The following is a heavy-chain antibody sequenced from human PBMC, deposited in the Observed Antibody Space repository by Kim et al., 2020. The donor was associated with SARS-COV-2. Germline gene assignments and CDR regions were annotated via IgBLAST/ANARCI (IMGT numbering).Heavy chain of an antibody. D-gene: IGHD6-19*01. V-gene: IGHV3-23*01. CDR3: AKVRSSFYCYFGMDV. J-gene: IGHJ6*02. Sequence: DSVKGRFTISRDNSKNTLYLQMNSLRAEDTAVYYCAKVRSSFYCYFGMDVWGQGTTVTVSS.